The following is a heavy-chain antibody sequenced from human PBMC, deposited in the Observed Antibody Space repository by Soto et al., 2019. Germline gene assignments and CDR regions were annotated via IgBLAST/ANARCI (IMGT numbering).Heavy chain of an antibody. CDR3: TTQPRNMRYRSGGSRYYDAFDI. Sequence: GVSLRLSCAASGFTFSNAWMSWVRQAPGKGLEWVGRIKSKTDGGTTDYAAPVKGRFTISRDDSKNTLYLQMNSLKTEDTAVYYCTTQPRNMRYRSGGSRYYDAFDIWGQGTMVTVSS. CDR1: GFTFSNAW. V-gene: IGHV3-15*01. D-gene: IGHD2-15*01. J-gene: IGHJ3*02. CDR2: IKSKTDGGTT.